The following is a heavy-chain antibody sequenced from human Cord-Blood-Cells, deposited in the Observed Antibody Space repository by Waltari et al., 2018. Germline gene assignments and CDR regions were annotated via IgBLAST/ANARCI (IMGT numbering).Heavy chain of an antibody. Sequence: QVQLVQSGAEVKKPGSSVTVSCKASGGTFSSYAISWVRQSPGQGLEWMGGIIPIFGTANYAQKCQGRVTITADESTSTAYMELSSLRSEDTAVYYCARGKSGYSYGAFDIWGQGTMVTVSS. J-gene: IGHJ3*02. CDR1: GGTFSSYA. CDR3: ARGKSGYSYGAFDI. CDR2: IIPIFGTA. V-gene: IGHV1-69*12. D-gene: IGHD5-18*01.